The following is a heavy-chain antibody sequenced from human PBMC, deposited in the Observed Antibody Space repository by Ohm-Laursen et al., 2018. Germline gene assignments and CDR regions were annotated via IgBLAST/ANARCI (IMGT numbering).Heavy chain of an antibody. CDR3: AKDRSGGYPSNYYYGMDV. Sequence: SSLRLSCAASGFTFSSYGMHWVRQAPGKGLEWVAVISYDGSNKYYADSVKGRFTISRDNSKNTLYLQMNSLRAEDTAVYYCAKDRSGGYPSNYYYGMDVWGQGTTVTVSS. J-gene: IGHJ6*02. V-gene: IGHV3-30*18. D-gene: IGHD3-22*01. CDR2: ISYDGSNK. CDR1: GFTFSSYG.